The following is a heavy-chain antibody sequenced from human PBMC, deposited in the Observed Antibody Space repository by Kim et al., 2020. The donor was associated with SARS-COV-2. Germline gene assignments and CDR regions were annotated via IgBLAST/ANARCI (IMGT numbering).Heavy chain of an antibody. J-gene: IGHJ4*02. Sequence: GGSLRLSCAASGFTFSSDWMSWVRQAPGKGLEWVGQIKQDGSERYYMDSVKGRFTISRDNAKNSLYLQMDSLRAEDTAVYFCARDRERALEFGGQGTLVTVSS. CDR2: IKQDGSER. CDR3: ARDRERALEF. CDR1: GFTFSSDW. V-gene: IGHV3-7*01. D-gene: IGHD3-10*01.